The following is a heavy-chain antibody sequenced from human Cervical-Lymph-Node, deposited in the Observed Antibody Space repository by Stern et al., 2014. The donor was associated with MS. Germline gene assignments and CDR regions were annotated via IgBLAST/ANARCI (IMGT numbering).Heavy chain of an antibody. CDR2: ISYDGSEK. V-gene: IGHV3-30*01. Sequence: VHLVESGGGVVQPGRSLRLSCAASGFTFSYHAMHWVRQAPGKGLEWVALISYDGSEKNDADSVKGRFTISRDNSRNTLYLQMNSLRVDDTAVYYCARGGAVTTSDYYLDYWGQGTLVTVSS. CDR1: GFTFSYHA. D-gene: IGHD4-17*01. J-gene: IGHJ4*02. CDR3: ARGGAVTTSDYYLDY.